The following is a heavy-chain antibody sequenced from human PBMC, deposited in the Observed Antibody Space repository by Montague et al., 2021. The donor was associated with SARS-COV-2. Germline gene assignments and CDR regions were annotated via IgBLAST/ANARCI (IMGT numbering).Heavy chain of an antibody. J-gene: IGHJ6*02. CDR1: GFTFSSYA. CDR3: AGVLVDYYGMDV. Sequence: SLRLSCAASGFTFSSYAMHWVRQAPGKGLEWVAVISYDGSNEYYADSVKGRFTISRDNSKNTLYLQMNSLRAEDTAVYYCAGVLVDYYGMDVWGQGTTVTVSS. V-gene: IGHV3-30*04. CDR2: ISYDGSNE. D-gene: IGHD2-8*02.